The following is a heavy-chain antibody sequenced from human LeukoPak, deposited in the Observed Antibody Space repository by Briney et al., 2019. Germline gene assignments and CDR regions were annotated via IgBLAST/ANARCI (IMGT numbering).Heavy chain of an antibody. Sequence: GGSLRLSCAASGFTFSTYSMNWLRLAPGKGLEWVSSISPDSNYKYYVDSVKGRFTISRDNAKSSLYLQMNSLKTEDTAVYYCTTVIGGWYKGRRIVGATTPDYWGQGTLVTVSS. J-gene: IGHJ4*02. D-gene: IGHD1-26*01. CDR2: ISPDSNYK. CDR3: TTVIGGWYKGRRIVGATTPDY. CDR1: GFTFSTYS. V-gene: IGHV3-21*03.